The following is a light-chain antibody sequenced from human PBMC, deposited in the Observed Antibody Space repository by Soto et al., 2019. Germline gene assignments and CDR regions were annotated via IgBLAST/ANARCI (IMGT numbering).Light chain of an antibody. CDR2: GAS. CDR3: QHYGETPIT. Sequence: EIVLTQSPGTLSLSPGGRATLSYRASQSVSRRLAWYQHRPGQSPRLLISGASMRASGVPVRFSGSGSGTDFTLTISRLEPEDFAVYYCQHYGETPITFGLGTRLEV. CDR1: QSVSRR. V-gene: IGKV3-20*01. J-gene: IGKJ5*01.